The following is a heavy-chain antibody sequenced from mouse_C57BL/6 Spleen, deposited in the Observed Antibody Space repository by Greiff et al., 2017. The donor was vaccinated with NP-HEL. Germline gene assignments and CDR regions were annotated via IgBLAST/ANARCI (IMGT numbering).Heavy chain of an antibody. CDR1: GYTFTDYY. Sequence: QVQLQQSGAELVRPGASVKLSCKASGYTFTDYYINWVKQRPGQGLEWIARIYPGSGNTYYNEKFKGKATLTAEKSSSTAYMQLSSLTSEDSAVYFCARYYYGSQGYFDVWGTGTTVTVSS. V-gene: IGHV1-76*01. CDR2: IYPGSGNT. CDR3: ARYYYGSQGYFDV. J-gene: IGHJ1*03. D-gene: IGHD1-1*01.